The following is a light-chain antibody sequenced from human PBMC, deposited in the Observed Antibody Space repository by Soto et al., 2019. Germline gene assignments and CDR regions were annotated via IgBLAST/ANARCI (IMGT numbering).Light chain of an antibody. V-gene: IGLV2-14*03. CDR2: DVT. Sequence: QSALTQPASVSGSPGRSVTISCTGTSTDVGDYNYVSWYQHHPGRAPKLMIYDVTNRPSGISYRFSASKSGRTASLTISGLQAEDEADYYCSSYSSSTTHVVFGGGTKLTVL. J-gene: IGLJ2*01. CDR3: SSYSSSTTHVV. CDR1: STDVGDYNY.